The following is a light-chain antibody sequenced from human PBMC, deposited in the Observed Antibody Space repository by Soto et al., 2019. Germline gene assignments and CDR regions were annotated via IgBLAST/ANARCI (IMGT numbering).Light chain of an antibody. Sequence: QLVLTQLPSASASLGASVKLTCTLSSGHRTYAIAWHQQQPEKGPRYLMKLNSDGSHSKGDGIPDRFSGSSFGAERYLTISSLQSEDEADYYCQTWDTGIRVFGGGTKLTVL. CDR3: QTWDTGIRV. V-gene: IGLV4-69*01. CDR1: SGHRTYA. J-gene: IGLJ3*02. CDR2: LNSDGSH.